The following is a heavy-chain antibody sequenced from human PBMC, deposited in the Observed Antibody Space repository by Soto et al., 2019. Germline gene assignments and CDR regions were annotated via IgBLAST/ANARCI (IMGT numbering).Heavy chain of an antibody. V-gene: IGHV4-59*08. CDR2: IYYSGST. CDR1: GGSISSYY. CDR3: ARGTGGWYLGRWFDP. Sequence: QVQLQESGPGLVKPSETLSLTCTVSGGSISSYYWSWIRQPPGKGLEWIGYIYYSGSTNYNPSLTSRVNTSVDTSKTQFSLKLSSVTGADTAVYYCARGTGGWYLGRWFDPWGQGTLVTVSS. J-gene: IGHJ5*02. D-gene: IGHD6-19*01.